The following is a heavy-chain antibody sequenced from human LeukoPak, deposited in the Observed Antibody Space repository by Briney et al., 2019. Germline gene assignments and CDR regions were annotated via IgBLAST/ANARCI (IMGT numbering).Heavy chain of an antibody. V-gene: IGHV1-2*02. CDR1: GYTFTGYY. J-gene: IGHJ3*02. CDR3: ARDSRWGKRYYDSSADDAFDI. CDR2: INPNSGGT. D-gene: IGHD3-22*01. Sequence: GASVKVSCKASGYTFTGYYMHWVRQAPGQGLEWMGWINPNSGGTNYAQKFQGRVTMTRDTSISTAYMELSRLRSDDTAVYYCARDSRWGKRYYDSSADDAFDIWGQGTMVTVSS.